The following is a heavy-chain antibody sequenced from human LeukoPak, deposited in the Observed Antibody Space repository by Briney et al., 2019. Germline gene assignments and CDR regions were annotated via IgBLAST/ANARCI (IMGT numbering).Heavy chain of an antibody. Sequence: GGSLRLSCAASGFTFSDYYMSWIRQAPGKGLEWVSYISSSSTYTNYADSVKGRFTISRDNAKNSLSLQLNLLRDEDTAVYYCARVLLGWTENTCDFWGQGTLVTVSS. CDR1: GFTFSDYY. CDR3: ARVLLGWTENTCDF. D-gene: IGHD3/OR15-3a*01. V-gene: IGHV3-11*06. J-gene: IGHJ4*02. CDR2: ISSSSTYT.